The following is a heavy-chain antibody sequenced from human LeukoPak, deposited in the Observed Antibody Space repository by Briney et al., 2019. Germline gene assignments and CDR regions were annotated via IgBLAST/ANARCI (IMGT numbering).Heavy chain of an antibody. V-gene: IGHV3-15*05. J-gene: IGHJ4*02. CDR1: GFTFSNAW. Sequence: GGSLRLSCAASGFTFSNAWMSWVRQAPGKGLEWVGRIKSKTDGGTTDYAAPVKGRFTISRDNAKNTLYLQMNSLRAEDTAVYYCARGTYSSSSDYWGQGTLVTVSS. D-gene: IGHD6-13*01. CDR3: ARGTYSSSSDY. CDR2: IKSKTDGGTT.